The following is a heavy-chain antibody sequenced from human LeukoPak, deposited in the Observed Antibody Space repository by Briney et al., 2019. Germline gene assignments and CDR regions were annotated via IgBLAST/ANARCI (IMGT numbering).Heavy chain of an antibody. CDR2: IYTSGST. D-gene: IGHD6-19*01. Sequence: SETLSLTCTVSGGSISSGSYYWSWIRQPAGKGLEWIGRIYTSGSTNYNPSLKSRVTISVDTSKNQFSLKLSSVTAADTAVYYCARFKRLYSSGWARANYYYYMDVWGKGTTVTVSS. CDR3: ARFKRLYSSGWARANYYYYMDV. V-gene: IGHV4-61*02. CDR1: GGSISSGSYY. J-gene: IGHJ6*03.